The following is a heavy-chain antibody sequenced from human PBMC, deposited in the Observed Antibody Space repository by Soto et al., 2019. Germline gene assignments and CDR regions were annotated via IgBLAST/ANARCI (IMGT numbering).Heavy chain of an antibody. D-gene: IGHD2-8*01. Sequence: QVQLVQSGAEVKKPGSSVKVSCKASGGTFSSYAISWVRQAPGQGLEWMGGIIPIFGTANYAQKFQGRVTITADESTXXXXXXXXXXXXXXXXXXXXARRNGXXXIDYWGQGTLVTVSS. CDR1: GGTFSSYA. V-gene: IGHV1-69*12. J-gene: IGHJ4*02. CDR2: IIPIFGTA. CDR3: ARRNGXXXIDY.